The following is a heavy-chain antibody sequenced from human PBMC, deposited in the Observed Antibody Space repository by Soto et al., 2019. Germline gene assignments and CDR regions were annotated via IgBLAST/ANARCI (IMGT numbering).Heavy chain of an antibody. D-gene: IGHD3-3*01. V-gene: IGHV4-38-2*01. J-gene: IGHJ4*02. CDR3: ARSLLRYYDYTIDY. Sequence: SETLSLTCAVSGYSISSGYYWGWIRQPPGKGLEWIGSIYHSGSTYYNPSLKSRVTISVDTSKNQFSLKLSSVTAADTAVYYCARSLLRYYDYTIDYCGQGTLVTVYS. CDR2: IYHSGST. CDR1: GYSISSGYY.